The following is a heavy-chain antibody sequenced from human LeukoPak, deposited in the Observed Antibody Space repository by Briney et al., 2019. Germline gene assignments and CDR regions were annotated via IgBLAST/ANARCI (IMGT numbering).Heavy chain of an antibody. J-gene: IGHJ4*02. V-gene: IGHV4-59*01. Sequence: SETLSLTCTVSDGSISSYYWSWIRQPPGKGLEWIGYIYYSGSTNYNPSLKSRVTISVDTSKNQFSLKLSSVTAADTAVYYCAREGSGQSGSYYGMADYWGQGTLVTVSS. CDR1: DGSISSYY. D-gene: IGHD1-26*01. CDR2: IYYSGST. CDR3: AREGSGQSGSYYGMADY.